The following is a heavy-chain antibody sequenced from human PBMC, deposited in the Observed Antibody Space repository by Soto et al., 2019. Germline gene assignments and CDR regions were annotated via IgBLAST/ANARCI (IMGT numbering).Heavy chain of an antibody. D-gene: IGHD6-6*01. V-gene: IGHV5-51*01. Sequence: PGESLKISCKGSGYSFTSYWIGWVRQMPGKGLEWMGIIYPGDSDTRYSPSFQGQVTISADKSISTAYLQWSSLKASDTAMYYCARHVPLYSSSSLDYFDYWGQGTLVTVPQ. CDR2: IYPGDSDT. CDR3: ARHVPLYSSSSLDYFDY. J-gene: IGHJ4*02. CDR1: GYSFTSYW.